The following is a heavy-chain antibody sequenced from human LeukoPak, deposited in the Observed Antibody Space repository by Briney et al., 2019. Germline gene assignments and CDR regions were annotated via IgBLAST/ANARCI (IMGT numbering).Heavy chain of an antibody. J-gene: IGHJ1*01. V-gene: IGHV4-59*01. CDR1: GGSNRSYS. CDR3: ASWISGDYQYFQH. Sequence: AETLSLTCSVSGGSNRSYSSRGTPLPPAKGLEEVGYIYSGGSTNYTPSLKSRVAISVDTTKNPSSLTLSSVTPADTAVYCCASWISGDYQYFQHWGQGTLVTVSS. D-gene: IGHD1-26*01. CDR2: IYSGGST.